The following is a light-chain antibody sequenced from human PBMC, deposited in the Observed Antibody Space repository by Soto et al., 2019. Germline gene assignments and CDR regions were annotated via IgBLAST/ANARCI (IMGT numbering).Light chain of an antibody. Sequence: EIVMTQSPDTLSVSPGERATLSCRASQNVGRNVAWYQQMPGQAPMLLIHGTSTRAADIPARFSCSVSGTEFTLTINSLQPEDFVIYYCQQYNNWPPMSTFGQGTKLEMK. CDR2: GTS. V-gene: IGKV3-15*01. J-gene: IGKJ2*01. CDR1: QNVGRN. CDR3: QQYNNWPPMST.